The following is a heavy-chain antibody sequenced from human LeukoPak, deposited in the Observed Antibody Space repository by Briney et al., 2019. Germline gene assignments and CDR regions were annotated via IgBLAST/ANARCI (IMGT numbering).Heavy chain of an antibody. CDR1: GFAVTSTS. V-gene: IGHV3-66*01. D-gene: IGHD6-13*01. Sequence: GGSLRVFCAASGFAVTSTSMSWIRQAPGKGLEWVSIIYGDTTTYYADSVKGRFTIFRDNSRNTLYLQMNSLRAEDTAVYYCARAAGSSWFAYWGQGTLVTVSS. J-gene: IGHJ4*02. CDR3: ARAAGSSWFAY. CDR2: IYGDTTT.